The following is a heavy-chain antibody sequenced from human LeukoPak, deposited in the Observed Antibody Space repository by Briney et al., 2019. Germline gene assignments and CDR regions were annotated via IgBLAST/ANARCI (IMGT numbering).Heavy chain of an antibody. J-gene: IGHJ6*03. D-gene: IGHD3-3*01. Sequence: GGSLRLSCAASGFTFSGYWMHWVRQAPGKGLVWVSRINGDGSSTTYADSVKGRSTISRDNAKNSLYLQMNSLRAEDTAVYYCAKGAAGGGGVTNYYYYYMDVWGKGTTVTVSS. CDR3: AKGAAGGGGVTNYYYYYMDV. V-gene: IGHV3-74*01. CDR2: INGDGSST. CDR1: GFTFSGYW.